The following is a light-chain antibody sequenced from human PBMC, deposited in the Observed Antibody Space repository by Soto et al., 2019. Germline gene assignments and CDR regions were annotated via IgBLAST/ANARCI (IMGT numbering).Light chain of an antibody. CDR2: EVN. V-gene: IGLV2-23*02. CDR3: CSYVGSSILM. Sequence: QSALTQPASVSGSPGQSITISCTGTSSDVGLYNLVSWYQQLPGKAPKLIIYEVNERPSGISDRFSGSKSGNTASLTISGLQDEVDADYYCCSYVGSSILMFGGGTKVTVL. J-gene: IGLJ3*02. CDR1: SSDVGLYNL.